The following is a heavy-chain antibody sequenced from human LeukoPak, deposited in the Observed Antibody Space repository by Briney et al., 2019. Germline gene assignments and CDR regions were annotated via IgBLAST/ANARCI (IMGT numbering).Heavy chain of an antibody. CDR3: ARFLAGTTGDY. V-gene: IGHV4-61*02. J-gene: IGHJ4*02. CDR2: IYTSGST. D-gene: IGHD1-7*01. Sequence: SETLSLTCTVSGGSISSSSYYWSWIRQPAGKGLEWIGRIYTSGSTNYNPSLKSRVTMSVDTSKNQFSLKLSSVTAADTAVYYCARFLAGTTGDYWGQGTLVTVSS. CDR1: GGSISSSSYY.